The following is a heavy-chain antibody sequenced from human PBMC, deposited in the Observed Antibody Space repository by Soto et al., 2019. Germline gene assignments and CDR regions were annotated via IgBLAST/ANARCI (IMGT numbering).Heavy chain of an antibody. V-gene: IGHV4-31*03. J-gene: IGHJ4*02. Sequence: SETLSLTCTVSGGSISSGGYYWSWIRQHPGKGLEWIGYIYYSGSTYYNPSLKSRVTISVDTSKNQFSLKLSSVTAADTAVYYCARKRGVAAGNSYFDYWGQGTLVTVSS. D-gene: IGHD6-13*01. CDR2: IYYSGST. CDR1: GGSISSGGYY. CDR3: ARKRGVAAGNSYFDY.